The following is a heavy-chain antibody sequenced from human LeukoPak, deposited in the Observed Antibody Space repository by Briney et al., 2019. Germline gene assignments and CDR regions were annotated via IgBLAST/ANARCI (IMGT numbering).Heavy chain of an antibody. CDR3: AKDDGDYY. D-gene: IGHD4-17*01. Sequence: SGGSLRLSCAASEFTFSGLGMHWVRQTPGKGLEWLAFIRFDGSAKFYADSVKGRFSISRDNSRNTLFLQMNSLRIGDTAVYHCAKDDGDYYWGQGTLVTVSS. CDR2: IRFDGSAK. J-gene: IGHJ4*02. CDR1: EFTFSGLG. V-gene: IGHV3-30*02.